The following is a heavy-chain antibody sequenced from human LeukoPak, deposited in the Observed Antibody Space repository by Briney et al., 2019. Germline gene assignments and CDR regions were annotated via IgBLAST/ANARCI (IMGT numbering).Heavy chain of an antibody. CDR2: INPNSGDT. V-gene: IGHV1-2*02. CDR1: EFTFTGSY. J-gene: IGHJ4*02. CDR3: ARFPETYYYDSSEDYFDY. Sequence: ASVKVSCKASEFTFTGSYMHWVRQAPGQGLEWMGWINPNSGDTNYAQKFQGRVTMTWDTSISTAYMELNRLRSDDTAVYYCARFPETYYYDSSEDYFDYWGQGTLVTVSS. D-gene: IGHD3-22*01.